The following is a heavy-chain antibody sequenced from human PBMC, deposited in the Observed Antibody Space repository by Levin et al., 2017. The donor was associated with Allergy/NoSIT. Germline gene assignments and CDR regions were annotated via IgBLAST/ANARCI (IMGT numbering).Heavy chain of an antibody. Sequence: KGLEWVSSISSSGESIYYAASVRGRFTISRDNSNNTVSLQMNSLRADDTALYFCAKGMRRVGATASDFWGQGTLVTVSS. J-gene: IGHJ4*02. V-gene: IGHV3-23*01. CDR3: AKGMRRVGATASDF. CDR2: ISSSGESI. D-gene: IGHD1-26*01.